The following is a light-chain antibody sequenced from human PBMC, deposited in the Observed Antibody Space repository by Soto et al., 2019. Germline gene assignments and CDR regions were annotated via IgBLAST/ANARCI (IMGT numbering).Light chain of an antibody. V-gene: IGLV2-8*01. CDR3: PSYAGSTNYV. Sequence: QSFLAQPPSASGSPGQSVSISCTGTSRDVGGNNYVSWYQQHPGKAPKLMIYEVSKRPSGVPDRFSGSKSGNTASLTVSGLQAEDEADYFCPSYAGSTNYVSGTGTKVTVL. CDR1: SRDVGGNNY. J-gene: IGLJ1*01. CDR2: EVS.